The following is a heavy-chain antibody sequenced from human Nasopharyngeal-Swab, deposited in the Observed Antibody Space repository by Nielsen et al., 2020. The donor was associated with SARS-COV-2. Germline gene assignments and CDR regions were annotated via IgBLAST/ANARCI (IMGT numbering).Heavy chain of an antibody. Sequence: GGSLRLSCAASGFTFSSYSMNWVRQAPGKGLEWVSAISGSGGSTYYADSVKGRFTISRDNSKNTLYLQMNSLRAEDTAVYYCAKVGEGSSGYYFYYFDYWGQGTLVTVSS. J-gene: IGHJ4*02. D-gene: IGHD3-22*01. V-gene: IGHV3-23*01. CDR1: GFTFSSYS. CDR2: ISGSGGST. CDR3: AKVGEGSSGYYFYYFDY.